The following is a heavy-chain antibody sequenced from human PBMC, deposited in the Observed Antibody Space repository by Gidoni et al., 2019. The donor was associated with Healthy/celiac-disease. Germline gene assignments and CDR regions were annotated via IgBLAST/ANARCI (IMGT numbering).Heavy chain of an antibody. V-gene: IGHV3-23*01. D-gene: IGHD3-22*01. CDR1: GFTFSSYA. Sequence: EVQLLESGGGLVQPGGSLRLSCAASGFTFSSYAMSWVRQAPGKGLGWGSAISGSGGSTYYADSVKGRFTISRDNSKNTLYLQMNSLRAEDTAVYYCAKQLTYYYDSSGLLGGAFDIWGQGTMVTVSS. CDR2: ISGSGGST. J-gene: IGHJ3*02. CDR3: AKQLTYYYDSSGLLGGAFDI.